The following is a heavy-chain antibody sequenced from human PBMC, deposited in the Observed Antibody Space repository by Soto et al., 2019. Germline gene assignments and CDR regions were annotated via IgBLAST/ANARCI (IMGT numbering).Heavy chain of an antibody. Sequence: QITLNESGPTVVRPTETLTLTCRFSGFSLTTSGVGVGWIRQSPVKAPEWLALIYCDDDKRYSASLKSRLTITNDTSKNQVVLTVSDLDPTDTATYYCAHRVLRTVFGLVTTTAIYFDFWGQGTPVAVSS. D-gene: IGHD3-3*01. J-gene: IGHJ4*02. CDR1: GFSLTTSGVG. CDR3: AHRVLRTVFGLVTTTAIYFDF. V-gene: IGHV2-5*02. CDR2: IYCDDDK.